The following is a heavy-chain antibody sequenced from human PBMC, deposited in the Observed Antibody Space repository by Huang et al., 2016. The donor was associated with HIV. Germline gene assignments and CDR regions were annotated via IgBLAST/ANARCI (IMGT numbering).Heavy chain of an antibody. J-gene: IGHJ6*02. D-gene: IGHD3-10*01. V-gene: IGHV5-51*01. CDR1: GYRFRSNW. Sequence: EVQLVQSGAEVKKPGESLKISCKGSGYRFRSNWIGWVRQMPGKGLDGRGILYPGDSDTRDSPSFQGKVTISADKSINTAYLQWSSLKASDTAMYYCARLIGSPSFYYGLDVWGQGTTVTVSS. CDR3: ARLIGSPSFYYGLDV. CDR2: LYPGDSDT.